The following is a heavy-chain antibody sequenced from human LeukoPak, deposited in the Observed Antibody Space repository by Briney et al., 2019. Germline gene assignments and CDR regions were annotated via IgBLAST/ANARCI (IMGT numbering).Heavy chain of an antibody. J-gene: IGHJ4*02. CDR1: GYTFTSYY. V-gene: IGHV1-46*01. D-gene: IGHD3-9*01. CDR2: INPNRGST. Sequence: ASVKVSCKASGYTFTSYYMYWVRQAPGQGLEWMGIINPNRGSTSYAQKFQGRVTMTRDMSTSTAYMELRSLRSDDTAAYYCARVSQPFTRYYDILTGSFDYWGQGTLVTVSS. CDR3: ARVSQPFTRYYDILTGSFDY.